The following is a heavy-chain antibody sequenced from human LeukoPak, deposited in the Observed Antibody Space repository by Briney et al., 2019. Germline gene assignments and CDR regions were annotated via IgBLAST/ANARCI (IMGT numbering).Heavy chain of an antibody. CDR2: IYYSGST. Sequence: PSETLSLTCTVSGGSISSYYWSWIRQPPGKGLEWIGYIYYSGSTNYNPSLKSRVTISVDTSKNQFSLKLSSVTAADTAVYYCARARLRWQPHAFDIWGQGTMVTVSS. CDR3: ARARLRWQPHAFDI. J-gene: IGHJ3*02. D-gene: IGHD4-23*01. CDR1: GGSISSYY. V-gene: IGHV4-59*12.